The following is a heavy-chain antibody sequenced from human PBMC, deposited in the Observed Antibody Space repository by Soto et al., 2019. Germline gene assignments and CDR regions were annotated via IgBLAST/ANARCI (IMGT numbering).Heavy chain of an antibody. Sequence: GGSLRLSCAASGFTFSSYAMSWVRQAPGKGLEWVSAISGSGGSTYYADSVKGRFTISRDNSKNTLYLQMNSLRAEDTAVYYCAKDLTNWNYGWLDPWGQGTLVTVSS. D-gene: IGHD1-7*01. CDR3: AKDLTNWNYGWLDP. CDR1: GFTFSSYA. CDR2: ISGSGGST. V-gene: IGHV3-23*01. J-gene: IGHJ5*02.